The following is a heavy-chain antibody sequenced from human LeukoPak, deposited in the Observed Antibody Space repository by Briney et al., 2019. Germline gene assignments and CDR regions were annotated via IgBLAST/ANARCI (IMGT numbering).Heavy chain of an antibody. CDR3: ARGGYDFWSGYYGDYFDY. CDR2: INTDGSST. Sequence: GGSLRLSCAASGFTFSSYWMHWVRQAPGKGLVWVSRINTDGSSTSYADSVKGRFTISRDNAKNTLYLQMNSLGAEDTAVYYCARGGYDFWSGYYGDYFDYWGQGTLVTVSS. J-gene: IGHJ4*02. CDR1: GFTFSSYW. D-gene: IGHD3-3*01. V-gene: IGHV3-74*01.